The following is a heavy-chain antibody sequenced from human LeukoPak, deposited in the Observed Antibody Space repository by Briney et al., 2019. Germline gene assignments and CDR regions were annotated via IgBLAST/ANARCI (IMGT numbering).Heavy chain of an antibody. V-gene: IGHV1-18*01. J-gene: IGHJ4*02. CDR2: ISGYNGNT. Sequence: ASVKVSCKASSYTFTRYGISWVRQAPGQGLEWMGWISGYNGNTNYAQKLQGRVTMTTDTSTSTAYMELRSLRSDDTAVYYCAREDIVATILDYWGQGTLVTVSS. CDR1: SYTFTRYG. D-gene: IGHD5-12*01. CDR3: AREDIVATILDY.